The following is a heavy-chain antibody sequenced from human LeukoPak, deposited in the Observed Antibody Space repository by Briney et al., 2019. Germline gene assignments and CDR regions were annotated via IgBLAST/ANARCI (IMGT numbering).Heavy chain of an antibody. D-gene: IGHD6-19*01. CDR2: LYNGDGA. CDR1: RFTVSSNS. J-gene: IGHJ4*02. CDR3: ARRDTTGSYHHFDY. Sequence: GGFLRLSCAASRFTVSSNSMTWVRKAPGNGLEWVSILYNGDGANYEESVEGRFTICRDYSRKTLFHQMTSRRAEDTAVYYWARRDTTGSYHHFDYWGQGTLVTVSS. V-gene: IGHV3-53*01.